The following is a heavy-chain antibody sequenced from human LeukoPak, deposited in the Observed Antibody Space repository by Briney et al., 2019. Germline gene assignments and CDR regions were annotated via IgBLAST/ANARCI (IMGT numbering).Heavy chain of an antibody. CDR1: GFTFSSYG. CDR3: AKESQFTYYYDSSGPGH. Sequence: GSLRLSCAASGFTFSSYGMHWVRQAPGKGLEWVAFIRYDGSNKYYADSVKGRFTISRDNSKNTLYLQMNSLRAEDTAVYYCAKESQFTYYYDSSGPGHWGQGTLVTVSS. V-gene: IGHV3-30*02. D-gene: IGHD3-22*01. J-gene: IGHJ1*01. CDR2: IRYDGSNK.